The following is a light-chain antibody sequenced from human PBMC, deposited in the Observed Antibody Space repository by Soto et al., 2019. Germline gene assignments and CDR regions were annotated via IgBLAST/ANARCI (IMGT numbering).Light chain of an antibody. CDR3: QQRCKWPFT. Sequence: EIVLTQSPATLSLSPGERATLSCRASQSVSSYLAWYQHKPGQAPRLLIYDASNRATGIPARFSGSGSGTDFTLTISSLEPEDFAVYYCQQRCKWPFTFGPGTKVDI. J-gene: IGKJ3*01. V-gene: IGKV3-11*01. CDR1: QSVSSY. CDR2: DAS.